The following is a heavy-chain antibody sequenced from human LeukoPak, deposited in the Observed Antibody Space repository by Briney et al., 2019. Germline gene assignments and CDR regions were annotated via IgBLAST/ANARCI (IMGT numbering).Heavy chain of an antibody. CDR1: GYTFTSYG. CDR2: ISGYNGNT. Sequence: ASVKVSCKASGYTFTSYGISWVRQAPGQGLEWMGWISGYNGNTNYAQKFQGRVTMTRDTSTSTVYMELSSLRSEDTAVYYCARDDGITIFGVVTGAWFDPWGQGTLVTVSS. V-gene: IGHV1-18*01. CDR3: ARDDGITIFGVVTGAWFDP. J-gene: IGHJ5*02. D-gene: IGHD3-3*01.